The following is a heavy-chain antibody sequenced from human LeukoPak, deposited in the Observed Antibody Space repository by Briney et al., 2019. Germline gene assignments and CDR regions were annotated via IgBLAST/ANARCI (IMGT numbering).Heavy chain of an antibody. J-gene: IGHJ4*02. Sequence: PSETLSLTCTVSGGSISSSSYYWGWIRQPPGKGLEWIGSIYYSGSTYYNPSLRSRVTISVDTSKNQFSLKLSSVTAADTAVYYCARVGGEVFVQWLVTNPYYFDYWGQGTLVTVSS. CDR1: GGSISSSSYY. V-gene: IGHV4-39*07. D-gene: IGHD6-19*01. CDR3: ARVGGEVFVQWLVTNPYYFDY. CDR2: IYYSGST.